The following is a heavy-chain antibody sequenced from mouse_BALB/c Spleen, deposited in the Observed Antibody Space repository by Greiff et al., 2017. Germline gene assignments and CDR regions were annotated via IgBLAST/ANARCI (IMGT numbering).Heavy chain of an antibody. Sequence: EVQLQQSGGGLVQPGGSMKLSCVASGFTFSNYWMNWVRQSPEKGLEWVAEIRLKSNNYATHYAESVKGRFTISRDDSKSSVYLQMNNLRAEDTGIYYCTRGGYDGDWYFDVWGAGTTVTVSS. CDR3: TRGGYDGDWYFDV. CDR2: IRLKSNNYAT. V-gene: IGHV6-6*02. J-gene: IGHJ1*01. D-gene: IGHD2-2*01. CDR1: GFTFSNYW.